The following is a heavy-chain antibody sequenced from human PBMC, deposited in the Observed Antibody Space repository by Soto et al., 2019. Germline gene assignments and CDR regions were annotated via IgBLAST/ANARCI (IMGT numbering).Heavy chain of an antibody. CDR1: GDSISGRNW. Sequence: SETLSLTCVVSGDSISGRNWWSWVRQAPGKGLEWIGEVFHSGDTTYSPSLRSRVTISVDKSKNQFSLHLNSVTAADTAVYYCTRLIYDSRLNYFYFDLWGQGALVTVSS. D-gene: IGHD3-22*01. CDR3: TRLIYDSRLNYFYFDL. CDR2: VFHSGDT. J-gene: IGHJ4*02. V-gene: IGHV4-4*02.